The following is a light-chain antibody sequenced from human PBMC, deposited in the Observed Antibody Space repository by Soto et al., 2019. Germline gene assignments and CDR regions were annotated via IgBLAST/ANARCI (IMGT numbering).Light chain of an antibody. Sequence: QSALTQPPSVSGAPGQRVTISCTGCGSNIGAGYDVHWYQQLPGTAPKLLIFANINRPSGVPDRFSGSKSGTSASLAITGLRAEDEADYYCQSYDSSPSGYVFGTGTKVTVL. J-gene: IGLJ1*01. V-gene: IGLV1-40*01. CDR3: QSYDSSPSGYV. CDR2: ANI. CDR1: GSNIGAGYD.